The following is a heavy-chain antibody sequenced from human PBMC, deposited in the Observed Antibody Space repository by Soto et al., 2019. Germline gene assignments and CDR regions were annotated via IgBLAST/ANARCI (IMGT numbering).Heavy chain of an antibody. CDR2: ISSSGSTI. CDR1: ACSSSSYI. CDR3: ARGIAVAGYYYYGMDV. Sequence: PAGSLTLSCAPSACSSSSYIMNWDRPAPEKWLEWVSYISSSGSTIYDADSVKSRSTISRDNTKNTLYMQMNTLGAEDTAVYYRARGIAVAGYYYYGMDVWGQGTTVTVSS. J-gene: IGHJ6*02. V-gene: IGHV3-48*04. D-gene: IGHD6-19*01.